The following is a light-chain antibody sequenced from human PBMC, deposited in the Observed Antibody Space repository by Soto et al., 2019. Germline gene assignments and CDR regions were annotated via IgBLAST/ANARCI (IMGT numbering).Light chain of an antibody. CDR3: QHYNSYSEA. CDR2: KAS. V-gene: IGKV1-5*03. Sequence: DIQMTQSPSTLSGSVGDRVTITCRASQTISSWLARYQQKPGKAPKLLIYKASTLKSGVPSRVSGSGSGTEFTLTISSLQPDDFATYYCQHYNSYSEAFGQGTKVDIK. CDR1: QTISSW. J-gene: IGKJ1*01.